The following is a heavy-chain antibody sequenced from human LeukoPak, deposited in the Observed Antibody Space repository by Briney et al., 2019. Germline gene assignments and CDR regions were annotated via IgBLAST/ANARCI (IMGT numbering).Heavy chain of an antibody. J-gene: IGHJ4*02. D-gene: IGHD6-13*01. CDR3: ARDTTARFSSWYGY. V-gene: IGHV1-18*01. Sequence: ASVKVSCKASGYTFTSYGIGWVRQAPGQGLEWMGWISAYNGNTNYAQKLQGRVTMTTDTSTSTAYMELRSLRSDDTAVYYCARDTTARFSSWYGYWGQGTLVTVSS. CDR1: GYTFTSYG. CDR2: ISAYNGNT.